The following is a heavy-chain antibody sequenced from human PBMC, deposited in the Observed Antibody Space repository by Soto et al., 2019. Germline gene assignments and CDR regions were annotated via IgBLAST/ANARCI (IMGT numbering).Heavy chain of an antibody. CDR1: GFPFSNXA. Sequence: LXLXCSASGFPFSNXAMHWLSQATGKGLEFVSGVISNGVSTFYADSVKGRFTISKENSRNTLFLQMTNLRPGDTSVYYCGTHGGKSVFIHWGQGTLVPVS. V-gene: IGHV3-64D*06. D-gene: IGHD2-21*01. CDR2: VISNGVST. CDR3: GTHGGKSVFIH. J-gene: IGHJ4*02.